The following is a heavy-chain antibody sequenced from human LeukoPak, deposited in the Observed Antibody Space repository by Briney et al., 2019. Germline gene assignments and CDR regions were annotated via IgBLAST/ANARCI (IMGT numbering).Heavy chain of an antibody. D-gene: IGHD5-12*01. V-gene: IGHV3-30*02. CDR1: GFTFSSYG. Sequence: SGGSLRLSCAAYGFTFSSYGMDWVRQAPGKGMEGVAFISYDGINKYYADSVKGRFTICRDDSKNTLYVQMNSLRVDDAAVYYCAKDSGYASAFDIWGQGTMVTVSS. CDR2: ISYDGINK. J-gene: IGHJ3*02. CDR3: AKDSGYASAFDI.